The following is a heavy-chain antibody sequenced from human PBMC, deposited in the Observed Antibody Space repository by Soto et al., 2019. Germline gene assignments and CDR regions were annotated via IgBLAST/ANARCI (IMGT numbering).Heavy chain of an antibody. Sequence: SASGFTFENYAMHWVRQAPGKGLEWVSSISWNDNNVGYADSVKGRFTISRDNAKNSLYLQMSSLRPEDTAFYYCIKMGPMYMHGDYAPTWGQGTLVTVSS. D-gene: IGHD4-17*01. CDR3: IKMGPMYMHGDYAPT. CDR1: GFTFENYA. J-gene: IGHJ5*02. V-gene: IGHV3-9*01. CDR2: ISWNDNNV.